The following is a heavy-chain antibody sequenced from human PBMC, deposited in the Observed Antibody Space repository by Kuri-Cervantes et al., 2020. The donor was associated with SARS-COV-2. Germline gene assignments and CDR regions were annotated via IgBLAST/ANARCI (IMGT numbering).Heavy chain of an antibody. CDR1: GYTFTSYY. CDR3: VKDRPGSGSFAY. J-gene: IGHJ4*02. Sequence: ASVKVSCKASGYTFTSYYMHWVRQAPGQGLEWMGIINPSGGSTSYAQKFQGRVTMTRDTSTSTVYMELSSLRSEDTAVYYCVKDRPGSGSFAYRGQGTLVTVSS. CDR2: INPSGGST. D-gene: IGHD3-10*01. V-gene: IGHV1-46*01.